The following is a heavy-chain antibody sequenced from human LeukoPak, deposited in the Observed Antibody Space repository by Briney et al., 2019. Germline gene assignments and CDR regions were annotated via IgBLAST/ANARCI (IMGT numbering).Heavy chain of an antibody. V-gene: IGHV4-39*01. CDR1: GGSISSSSYY. CDR3: ARTDDSTDY. Sequence: PSETLSLTCTVSGGSISSSSYYWGWIRQPPGKGLEWIGSICYSGSTYYNPSLESRVTISVDTSKNQFSLKLSSVTAADTAVYYCARTDDSTDYWGQGTLVTVSS. D-gene: IGHD3-3*01. J-gene: IGHJ4*02. CDR2: ICYSGST.